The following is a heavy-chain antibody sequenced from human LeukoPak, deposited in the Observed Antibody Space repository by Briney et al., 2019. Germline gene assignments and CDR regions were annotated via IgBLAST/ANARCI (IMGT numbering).Heavy chain of an antibody. CDR1: GGSISSGSYY. J-gene: IGHJ4*02. V-gene: IGHV4-61*10. D-gene: IGHD3-22*01. CDR2: IYLSGST. CDR3: ARKDYYDSSGYYDY. Sequence: KPSETLSLTCTVSGGSISSGSYYWSWIRQPAGKGLEWIGRIYLSGSTNYNPSLKSRVTISVDTSKNQFSLKLSSVTAADTAVYCCARKDYYDSSGYYDYWGQGTLVTVSS.